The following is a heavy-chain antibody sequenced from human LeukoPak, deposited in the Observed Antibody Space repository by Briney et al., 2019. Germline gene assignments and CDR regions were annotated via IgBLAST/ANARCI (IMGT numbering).Heavy chain of an antibody. J-gene: IGHJ6*03. CDR1: GGSISSYY. D-gene: IGHD3-3*01. V-gene: IGHV4-4*07. CDR2: IYTSGST. CDR3: ARAHRDDFWSGSYYYHYMDV. Sequence: SETLSLTCTVSGGSISSYYWSWIRQPAGKGLEWIRRIYTSGSTNYNPSLKSRVTMSVDTSKNQFSLKLSSVTAADTAVYYCARAHRDDFWSGSYYYHYMDVWGKGTTVTVSS.